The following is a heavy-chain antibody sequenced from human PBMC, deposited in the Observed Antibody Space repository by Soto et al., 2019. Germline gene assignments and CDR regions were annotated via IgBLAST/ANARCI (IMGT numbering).Heavy chain of an antibody. CDR2: IFANGHT. V-gene: IGHV4-4*07. CDR3: VASLAASGLNWLDP. Sequence: SETLSLTCIVSGGSISEKYWNWVRQPPGKGLEWIGLIFANGHTDYNPSLKSRVTMSVDASKNQFSLRLTSMTAADTAVYYCVASLAASGLNWLDPWGRGTLVTVLL. J-gene: IGHJ5*02. D-gene: IGHD6-13*01. CDR1: GGSISEKY.